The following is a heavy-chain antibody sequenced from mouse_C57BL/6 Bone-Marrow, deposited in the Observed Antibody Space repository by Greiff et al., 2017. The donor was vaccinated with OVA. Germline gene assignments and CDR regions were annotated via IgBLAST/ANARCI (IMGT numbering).Heavy chain of an antibody. V-gene: IGHV1-69*01. CDR3: ARTHYSAYVFGY. J-gene: IGHJ2*01. Sequence: QVQLQQPGAELVMPGASVKLSCKASGYTFTSYWMHWVKQRPGQGLEWIGEIDPSDSYTNYNQKFKGKSTLTVDKSSSTAYMQLSSLTSEDSAVYYCARTHYSAYVFGYWGQGTTLTVSS. D-gene: IGHD2-13*01. CDR1: GYTFTSYW. CDR2: IDPSDSYT.